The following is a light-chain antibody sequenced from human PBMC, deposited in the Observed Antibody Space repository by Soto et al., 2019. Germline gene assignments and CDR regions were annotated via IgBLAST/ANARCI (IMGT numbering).Light chain of an antibody. CDR2: DAS. V-gene: IGKV3-11*01. J-gene: IGKJ5*01. Sequence: EIVLTQSPATLSLSPGERATLSCRASQSVSSYLAWYKQKPGKATRLLIYDASKRATGNPAKFSGNRSGTDFTLTISSLEPEDFAVYYCQQRSNFGQGTRLEI. CDR3: QQRSN. CDR1: QSVSSY.